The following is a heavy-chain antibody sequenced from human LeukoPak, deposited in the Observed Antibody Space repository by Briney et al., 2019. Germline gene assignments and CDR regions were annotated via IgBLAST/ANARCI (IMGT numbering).Heavy chain of an antibody. CDR1: IGSISSYY. CDR3: ARQYDILTGFDY. V-gene: IGHV4-59*08. Sequence: PSETLSLTCTVSIGSISSYYWSWIRQPPGKGLEWIGNIYYSGSTSFNPSLKGRVTLSVDTSKNQFSLKLSSVTAADTAVYYCARQYDILTGFDYWGQGTLVTVSS. CDR2: IYYSGST. D-gene: IGHD3-9*01. J-gene: IGHJ4*02.